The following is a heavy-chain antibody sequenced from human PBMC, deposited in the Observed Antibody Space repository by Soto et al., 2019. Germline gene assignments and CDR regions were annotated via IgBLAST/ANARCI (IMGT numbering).Heavy chain of an antibody. D-gene: IGHD5-18*01. J-gene: IGHJ4*02. CDR3: AGDPGYSYGYN. Sequence: ASVKVSCKASGYTITSYAMHWVRQAPGQRLEWMGWINAGNGNTKYSQKFQGRVTITRDTSASTAYMELSSLRSEDTAVYYCAGDPGYSYGYNWGQGTLVTVSS. V-gene: IGHV1-3*01. CDR2: INAGNGNT. CDR1: GYTITSYA.